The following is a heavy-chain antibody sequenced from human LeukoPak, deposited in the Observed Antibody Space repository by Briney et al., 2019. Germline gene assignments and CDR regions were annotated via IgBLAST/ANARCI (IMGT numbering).Heavy chain of an antibody. Sequence: GGSLRLSCVASGFTFSSYGMHWVRQAPGKGLEGVAAIQYDGSRNYYADSAKGRFTISRDDSKNTLHLQMDSLRAEDTAVYFCTRDNCGSPSCFDFWGQGTLVTVSS. CDR2: IQYDGSRN. CDR1: GFTFSSYG. V-gene: IGHV3-33*05. D-gene: IGHD2-21*01. J-gene: IGHJ5*01. CDR3: TRDNCGSPSCFDF.